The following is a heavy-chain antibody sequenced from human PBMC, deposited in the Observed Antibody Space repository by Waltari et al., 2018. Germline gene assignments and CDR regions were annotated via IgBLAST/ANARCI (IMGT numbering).Heavy chain of an antibody. CDR2: IWYDGSNK. CDR1: GFTFSSYG. J-gene: IGHJ6*03. D-gene: IGHD2-15*01. V-gene: IGHV3-30*18. Sequence: QVQLVESGGGVVQPGRSLRLSCAASGFTFSSYGMHWVRQAPGKGLGWVAVIWYDGSNKYYADAVKGRFTISRDNSKNTLYLQMNSLRAEDTAMYYCAKDGATRAAGMYYYYYYMDVWGKGTTVTVSS. CDR3: AKDGATRAAGMYYYYYYMDV.